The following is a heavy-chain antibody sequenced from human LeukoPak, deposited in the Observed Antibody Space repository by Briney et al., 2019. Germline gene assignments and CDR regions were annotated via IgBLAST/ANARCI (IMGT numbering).Heavy chain of an antibody. Sequence: GGSLRLSCAASGFTVSSNYMSWVRQAPGKGLEWVSVIYSCGSTYYADSVKGRFTISRDNSKNTLYLQMNSLRAEDTAVYYCARDEEYYYGSGSDYWGQGTLVTVSS. CDR1: GFTVSSNY. CDR3: ARDEEYYYGSGSDY. J-gene: IGHJ4*02. V-gene: IGHV3-66*03. D-gene: IGHD3-10*01. CDR2: IYSCGST.